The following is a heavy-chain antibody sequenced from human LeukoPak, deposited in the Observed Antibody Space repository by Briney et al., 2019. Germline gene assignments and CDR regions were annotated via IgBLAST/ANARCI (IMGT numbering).Heavy chain of an antibody. Sequence: SETLSLTCTVSGGSISSYYWSWIRQPPGEGLEWIGYIYYSGSTNYNPSLKSRVTISVDTSKNQFSLKLSSVTAADTAVYYCARGIGSSWYYYYGMDVWGQGTTVTVSS. CDR2: IYYSGST. CDR1: GGSISSYY. CDR3: ARGIGSSWYYYYGMDV. J-gene: IGHJ6*02. V-gene: IGHV4-59*01. D-gene: IGHD6-13*01.